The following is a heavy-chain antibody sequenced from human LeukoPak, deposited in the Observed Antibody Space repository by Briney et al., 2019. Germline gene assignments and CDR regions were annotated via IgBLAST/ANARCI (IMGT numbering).Heavy chain of an antibody. V-gene: IGHV3-7*01. D-gene: IGHD3-3*01. CDR1: GFSLRSFW. J-gene: IGHJ4*02. Sequence: GGSLRLSCEPSGFSLRSFWMTWVRQAPGKGPEWVANINQEGSEKYYGDSVKGRFTISRDNAKNTLYLEMNSLRAEDTAVYYCARGRFLEWSDYWGQGTLVTVSS. CDR3: ARGRFLEWSDY. CDR2: INQEGSEK.